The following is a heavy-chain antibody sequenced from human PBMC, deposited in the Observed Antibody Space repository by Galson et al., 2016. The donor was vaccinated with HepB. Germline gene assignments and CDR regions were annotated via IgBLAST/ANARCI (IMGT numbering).Heavy chain of an antibody. CDR3: AMDPARGVGGFDY. CDR2: ISYTTGNI. D-gene: IGHD3-16*01. J-gene: IGHJ4*02. CDR1: GFTFGDHA. V-gene: IGHV3-9*01. Sequence: SLRLSCATSGFTFGDHAMHWVRQVPGKGLEWVSGISYTTGNIGYADSVRGRFTISSDNARNSLCLQMNGLRPGDSAMYYCAMDPARGVGGFDYWGRGTLVAVSS.